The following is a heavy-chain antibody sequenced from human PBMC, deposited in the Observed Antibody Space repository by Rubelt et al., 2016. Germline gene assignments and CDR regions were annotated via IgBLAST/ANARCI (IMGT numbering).Heavy chain of an antibody. V-gene: IGHV4-34*01. Sequence: QVQLQQWGAGLLKPSETLSLTCAVYGGSFSGYYWSWIRQPPGKGLEWIGEINHSGSTNYNPSLKGRGTISVGTSKNQFSLKRSSVTAADTAVYYCARSSRVVTSFSFDYWGQGTLVTVSS. CDR1: GGSFSGYY. D-gene: IGHD4-23*01. CDR3: ARSSRVVTSFSFDY. J-gene: IGHJ4*02. CDR2: INHSGST.